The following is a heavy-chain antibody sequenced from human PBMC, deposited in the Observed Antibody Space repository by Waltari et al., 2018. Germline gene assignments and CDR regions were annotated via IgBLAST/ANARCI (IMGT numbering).Heavy chain of an antibody. V-gene: IGHV4-4*07. J-gene: IGHJ4*02. CDR2: IYASGST. CDR1: GCSIRSSY. Sequence: QVQLQESGPGLVKPSETLSLTCTVSGCSIRSSYLHWIRQPAGRGVEWIGRIYASGSTYYNPSLKSRVTMSVDTSKNQFSLKLTSVTAADTAVYYCARDRGSYGSGSYYYYFDYWGQGTLVTVSS. CDR3: ARDRGSYGSGSYYYYFDY. D-gene: IGHD3-10*01.